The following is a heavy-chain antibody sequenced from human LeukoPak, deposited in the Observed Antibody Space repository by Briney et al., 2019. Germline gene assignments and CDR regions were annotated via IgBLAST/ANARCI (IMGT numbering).Heavy chain of an antibody. D-gene: IGHD2-15*01. CDR2: INHSGST. Sequence: SETLSLTCAVYGGSFSGYYWSWIRQPPGKGLEWIGEINHSGSTNYNPSLKSRVTISVDTSKNRFSLKLSSATAADTAVYYCARGPRLLGVKDFDYWGQGTLVTVSS. CDR1: GGSFSGYY. CDR3: ARGPRLLGVKDFDY. V-gene: IGHV4-34*01. J-gene: IGHJ4*02.